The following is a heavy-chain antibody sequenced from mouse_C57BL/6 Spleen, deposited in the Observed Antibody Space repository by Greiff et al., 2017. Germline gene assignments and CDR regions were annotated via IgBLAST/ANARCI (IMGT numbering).Heavy chain of an antibody. J-gene: IGHJ4*01. CDR1: GYTFTSYW. Sequence: VQLQQPGAELVRPGSSVKLSCKASGYTFTSYWMHWVKQRPIQGLEWIGNIDPSDSETHYNQKFKDKATLTVDKSSSTAYMQLSSLTSEDSAVYYCARYKKDYAMDYWGQGTSVTVSS. CDR3: ARYKKDYAMDY. V-gene: IGHV1-52*01. CDR2: IDPSDSET.